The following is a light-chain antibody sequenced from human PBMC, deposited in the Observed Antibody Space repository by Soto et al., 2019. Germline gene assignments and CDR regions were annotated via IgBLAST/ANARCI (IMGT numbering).Light chain of an antibody. CDR2: GAS. V-gene: IGKV3-20*01. CDR1: QSVSSSY. J-gene: IGKJ4*01. Sequence: IVLTQYPGTLSLSPGERATLSCRASQSVSSSYLAWYQQKPGQTPRLLIYGASSRATGIPDRFSGSGSGTDFTLTISRLEPEDFAVYHCQQYGDSPLTFGGGTKVDIK. CDR3: QQYGDSPLT.